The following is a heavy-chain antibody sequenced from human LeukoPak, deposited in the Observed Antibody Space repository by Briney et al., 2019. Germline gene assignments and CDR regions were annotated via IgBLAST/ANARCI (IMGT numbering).Heavy chain of an antibody. CDR1: GFTFTSSA. D-gene: IGHD5-12*01. V-gene: IGHV1-58*02. Sequence: AVKVSCKASGFTFTSSAMQWVRQARGQRLEWVGWIVVGSGNTNYAQKFQERVTITRDMSTSTAYVELSSLRSEDTAVYYCAADPPDNIVARINDAFDIWGQGTMVTVSS. J-gene: IGHJ3*02. CDR2: IVVGSGNT. CDR3: AADPPDNIVARINDAFDI.